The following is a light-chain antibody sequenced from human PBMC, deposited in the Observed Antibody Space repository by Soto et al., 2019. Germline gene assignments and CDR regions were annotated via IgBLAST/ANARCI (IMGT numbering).Light chain of an antibody. CDR3: QQRYNWPLT. CDR2: DAS. Sequence: DIVLTQSPATLSLSPGERATLSCRASQSLSSYLAWYQQKPGQAPRLLIYDASNRAAGIPARFRGSGSGADFTLTISSLEPEDFAIYYCQQRYNWPLTFGGGTKVEIK. V-gene: IGKV3-11*01. J-gene: IGKJ4*01. CDR1: QSLSSY.